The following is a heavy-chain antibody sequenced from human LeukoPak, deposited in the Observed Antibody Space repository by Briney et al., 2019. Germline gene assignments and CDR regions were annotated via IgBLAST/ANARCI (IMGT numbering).Heavy chain of an antibody. Sequence: SETLSLTCTVSGGSISSYYWSWIRQPPGKGLEWIEYIYYSGSTNYNPSLKRRVTISVDTSKNQFSLKLSSVTAADTAVYYGGTTKSDPSHKSRVTISVDTSKHQSSQKLSSVTAADTAVYYCARSPFLTRYSSSYLDYWGQGTLVTVSS. CDR3: GTTKSDPSHKSRVTISVDTSKHQSSQKLSSVTAADTAVYYCARSPFLTRYSSSYLDY. V-gene: IGHV4-59*01. D-gene: IGHD3-10*01. CDR2: IYYSGST. CDR1: GGSISSYY. J-gene: IGHJ4*02.